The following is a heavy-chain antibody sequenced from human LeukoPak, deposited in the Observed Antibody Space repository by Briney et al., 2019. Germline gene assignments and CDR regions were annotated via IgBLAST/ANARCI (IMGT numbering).Heavy chain of an antibody. CDR2: IKQDGSAK. D-gene: IGHD3-16*01. CDR1: GFTFSIFW. V-gene: IGHV3-7*01. J-gene: IGHJ6*03. Sequence: PGGSLRLSCAASGFTFSIFWMSWVRQAPGKGLEWVANIKQDGSAKYYVDSVKGRFTISRDNAKNSLYLQMNSLRAEDTAVYYCARDNRQRGSHHYYYYMDVWGKGTTVTVSS. CDR3: ARDNRQRGSHHYYYYMDV.